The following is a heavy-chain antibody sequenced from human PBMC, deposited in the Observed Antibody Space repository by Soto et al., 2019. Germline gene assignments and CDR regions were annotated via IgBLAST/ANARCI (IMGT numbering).Heavy chain of an antibody. V-gene: IGHV3-30-3*01. D-gene: IGHD6-13*01. J-gene: IGHJ6*02. CDR1: GFTFSSYA. CDR2: ISYDGSNK. CDR3: ASSIGVSSSWYKIYHYYGMDA. Sequence: GGSLRLSCAASGFTFSSYAMHLVRQAPGKGLEWVAVISYDGSNKYYADSVKGRFTISRDNSKNTLYLQMNSLRAEDTAVYYCASSIGVSSSWYKIYHYYGMDAWGQGTKVTVYS.